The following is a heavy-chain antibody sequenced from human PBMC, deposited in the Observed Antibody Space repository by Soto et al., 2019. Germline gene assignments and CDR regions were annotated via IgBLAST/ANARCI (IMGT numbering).Heavy chain of an antibody. CDR2: ITGSGGTT. CDR1: GFIFSNHA. V-gene: IGHV3-23*01. J-gene: IGHJ5*02. Sequence: PGGSLRLSCAASGFIFSNHAMSWVRQAPGKGLEWVSAITGSGGTTYYADSVKGRFTISRDNSKNVLFLQLNSLRAEDTAVYYCAKTRTGVPGTPDPWGQGTLVTVSS. D-gene: IGHD6-19*01. CDR3: AKTRTGVPGTPDP.